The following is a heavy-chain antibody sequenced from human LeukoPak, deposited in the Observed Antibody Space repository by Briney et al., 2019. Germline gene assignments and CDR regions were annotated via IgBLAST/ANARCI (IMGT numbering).Heavy chain of an antibody. Sequence: GGSLRLSCAASGFTFSSYAMSWVRQAPGKGLEWVSHISGSGDSTYYADSVKGWFTISRDNSKNTLYLQMNSLRAEDTAVFYCAKVATKGNYYDSSGYSLDYWGQGTLVTVSS. V-gene: IGHV3-23*01. CDR1: GFTFSSYA. D-gene: IGHD3-22*01. J-gene: IGHJ4*02. CDR2: ISGSGDST. CDR3: AKVATKGNYYDSSGYSLDY.